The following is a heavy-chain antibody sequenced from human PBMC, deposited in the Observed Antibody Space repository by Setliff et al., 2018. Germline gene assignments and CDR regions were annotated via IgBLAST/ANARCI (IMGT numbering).Heavy chain of an antibody. CDR1: GGSINTYY. CDR2: VYYSGST. D-gene: IGHD4-17*01. CDR3: ARTNYRDDSECFFDF. Sequence: SETLSLTCTVSGGSINTYYWSWIRQPPGKGLEWIGYVYYSGSTRYNPSLKSRVTMSVDRSKKQISLNLNSVTAAETAVYFCARTNYRDDSECFFDFWGQGTLVTVSS. V-gene: IGHV4-59*01. J-gene: IGHJ4*02.